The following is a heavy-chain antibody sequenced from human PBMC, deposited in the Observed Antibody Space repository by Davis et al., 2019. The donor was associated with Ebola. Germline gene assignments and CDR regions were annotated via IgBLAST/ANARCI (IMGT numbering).Heavy chain of an antibody. J-gene: IGHJ4*02. V-gene: IGHV3-30*18. Sequence: GGSLRLSCAASGFTFSSYGMHWVRQAPGKGLEWVAFISYDGSNKYYADSVKGRFTISRDNSKNTLYLQMNSLRAEDTAVYYCAKVAWGSSFYWGQGTLVTVSS. CDR1: GFTFSSYG. CDR3: AKVAWGSSFY. D-gene: IGHD3-16*01. CDR2: ISYDGSNK.